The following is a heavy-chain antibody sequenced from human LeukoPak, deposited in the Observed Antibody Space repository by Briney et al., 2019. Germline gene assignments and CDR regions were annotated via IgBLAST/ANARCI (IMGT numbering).Heavy chain of an antibody. Sequence: ASVKVSCKVSGYTLTELSMHWLRQPPGKGLEWMGGFDPEDGETIYAQKFQGRVTMTEDTSTDTAYMELSSLRSEDTAVYYCATAGYSGSWGVSYWGQGTLVTVSS. CDR2: FDPEDGET. CDR3: ATAGYSGSWGVSY. J-gene: IGHJ4*02. V-gene: IGHV1-24*01. D-gene: IGHD6-13*01. CDR1: GYTLTELS.